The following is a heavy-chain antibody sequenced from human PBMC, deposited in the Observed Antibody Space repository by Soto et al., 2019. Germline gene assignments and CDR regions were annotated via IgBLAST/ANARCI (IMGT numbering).Heavy chain of an antibody. V-gene: IGHV3-11*01. CDR2: ISSSGSTI. CDR3: ARDRVDGYNSGAFDI. Sequence: GGSLRLTCAASGFTFSDFYMSWIRQAPGKGLEWVSYISSSGSTIYYADSVKGRFTISRDNAKNSLYLQMNSLRAEDTAVYYCARDRVDGYNSGAFDIWGQGTMVTVSS. D-gene: IGHD5-12*01. J-gene: IGHJ3*02. CDR1: GFTFSDFY.